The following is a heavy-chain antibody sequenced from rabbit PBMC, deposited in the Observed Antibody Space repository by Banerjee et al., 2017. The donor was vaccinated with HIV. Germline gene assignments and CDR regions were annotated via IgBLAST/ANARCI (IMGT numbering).Heavy chain of an antibody. V-gene: IGHV1S45*01. CDR3: ARGGSSDYTYFNL. Sequence: QEQLVESGGGLVQPEGSLTLTCKASGFDLSSGYYMCWVRQAPGKGLEWIACINTSSGNTVYASWAKGRFTISKTSSTTVTLQMTSLTAADTATYFCARGGSSDYTYFNLWGQGTLVTVS. J-gene: IGHJ4*01. CDR2: INTSSGNT. D-gene: IGHD8-1*01. CDR1: GFDLSSGYY.